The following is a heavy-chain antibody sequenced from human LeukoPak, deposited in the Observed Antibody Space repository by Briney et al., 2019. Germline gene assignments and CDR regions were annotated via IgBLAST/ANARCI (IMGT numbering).Heavy chain of an antibody. D-gene: IGHD3-10*01. CDR3: AKGRTTYYFGSGSFDLDY. Sequence: GGSLRLSCAASGFTFSSYGMHWVRQAPGKGLEWVAVISYDGSNKYYADSVKGRFTISRDNFKNTVYLQINSLRPGDTAVFYCAKGRTTYYFGSGSFDLDYWGQGNLVTVSS. V-gene: IGHV3-30*18. CDR1: GFTFSSYG. J-gene: IGHJ4*02. CDR2: ISYDGSNK.